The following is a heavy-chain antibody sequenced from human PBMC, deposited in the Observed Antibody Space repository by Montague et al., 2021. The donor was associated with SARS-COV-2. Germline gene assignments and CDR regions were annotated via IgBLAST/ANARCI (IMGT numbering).Heavy chain of an antibody. CDR1: GFTFGDYA. CDR2: ISGDGATA. V-gene: IGHV3-23*01. J-gene: IGHJ4*02. Sequence: SLRLSCAASGFTFGDYAINWVRQAPGKGLEWVASISGDGATAYYXESVLVRFAISRDNSKNTVLLQMDSLRVKDAAVYYCAKALYSGGFFFESGSDFWGQGTLVTVSS. D-gene: IGHD6-19*01. CDR3: AKALYSGGFFFESGSDF.